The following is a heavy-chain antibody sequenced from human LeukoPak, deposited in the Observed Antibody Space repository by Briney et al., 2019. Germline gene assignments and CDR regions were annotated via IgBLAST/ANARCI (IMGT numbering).Heavy chain of an antibody. D-gene: IGHD1-26*01. Sequence: GGSLRLSCAASGFTFSSYAMSWVRQAPGRGLEWVSAISGSGGGTYYADSVKGPFTISRDNSKNTLYLQMNSLRAEDTAVYYCAKCPYSGSWAALDIWGQGTMVTVSS. V-gene: IGHV3-23*01. J-gene: IGHJ3*02. CDR1: GFTFSSYA. CDR3: AKCPYSGSWAALDI. CDR2: ISGSGGGT.